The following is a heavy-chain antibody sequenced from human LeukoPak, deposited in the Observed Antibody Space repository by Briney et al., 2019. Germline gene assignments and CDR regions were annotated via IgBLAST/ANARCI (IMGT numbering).Heavy chain of an antibody. Sequence: ASVKESCKASGYTFPSYYMHWVRPAPGQGLEWMGMINSSGGSTGYAQKFQARVTMTKDTSTSTVYMELSSLRSEDTAVYYCARGLVAAAALDHWGQGTLVTVSS. CDR2: INSSGGST. CDR3: ARGLVAAAALDH. J-gene: IGHJ4*02. CDR1: GYTFPSYY. V-gene: IGHV1-46*01. D-gene: IGHD6-25*01.